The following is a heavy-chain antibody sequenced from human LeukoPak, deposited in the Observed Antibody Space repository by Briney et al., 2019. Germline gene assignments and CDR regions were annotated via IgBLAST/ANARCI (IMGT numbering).Heavy chain of an antibody. V-gene: IGHV1-2*02. CDR3: ARGHLRYCSSTSCRQFDY. CDR2: INPNSGGT. CDR1: GYTFTGYY. D-gene: IGHD2-2*01. J-gene: IGHJ4*02. Sequence: GASVKVSCKASGYTFTGYYMHWVRQAPGQGLEWMGWINPNSGGTNYAQKFQGRVTMTRDTSISTAYMELSRLRSDDTAVYYCARGHLRYCSSTSCRQFDYWGQGTLVTVSS.